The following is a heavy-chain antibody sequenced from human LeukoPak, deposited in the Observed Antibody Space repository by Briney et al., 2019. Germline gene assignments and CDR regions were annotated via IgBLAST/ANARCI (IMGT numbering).Heavy chain of an antibody. CDR3: ARLGFTMILVATT. D-gene: IGHD3-22*01. CDR1: CDSINSRPYY. Sequence: SETLSLTCTVSCDSINSRPYYWGWIRQPPGKGLDWLGSFHHSGHTYYNPSLNSRLTISVATSKNHLSLKLNSVTATDTAVYYCARLGFTMILVATTWGQGTLVTVSS. V-gene: IGHV4-39*01. CDR2: FHHSGHT. J-gene: IGHJ4*02.